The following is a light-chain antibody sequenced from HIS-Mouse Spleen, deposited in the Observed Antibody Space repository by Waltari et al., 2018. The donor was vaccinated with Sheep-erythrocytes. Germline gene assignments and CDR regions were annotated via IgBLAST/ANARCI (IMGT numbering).Light chain of an antibody. Sequence: QSALTQPRSVSGSPGQSVTISCTGTSSDVGGYISVSWYQQTPGTAPKLMFYDVSKRPSGVPDRFSGSKSGNTASLTISGLQAEDEADYYCCSYAGSYNHVFATGTKVTVL. CDR1: SSDVGGYIS. CDR3: CSYAGSYNHV. CDR2: DVS. J-gene: IGLJ1*01. V-gene: IGLV2-11*01.